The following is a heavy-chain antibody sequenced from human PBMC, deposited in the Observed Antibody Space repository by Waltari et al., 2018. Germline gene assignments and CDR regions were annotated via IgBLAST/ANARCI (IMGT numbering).Heavy chain of an antibody. CDR2: IYYSGST. D-gene: IGHD2-2*01. Sequence: QLQLQESGPGLVKPSETLSLTCTVSGGSISSSSYYWGWIRQPPGKGLEWIGSIYYSGSTYYNPSLKSRVTISVDTSKNQFSLKLSSVTAADTAVYYCAREPLRHVCSSTSCHVYFDYWGQGTLVTVSS. CDR3: AREPLRHVCSSTSCHVYFDY. J-gene: IGHJ4*02. CDR1: GGSISSSSYY. V-gene: IGHV4-39*07.